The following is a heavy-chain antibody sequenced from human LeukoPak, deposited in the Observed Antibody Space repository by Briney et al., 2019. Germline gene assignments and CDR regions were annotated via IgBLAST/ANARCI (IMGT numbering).Heavy chain of an antibody. CDR1: GGSISSYY. J-gene: IGHJ4*02. Sequence: PSETLSLTCTVSGGSISSYYWSWIRQPPGKGLEWIGYIYYSGSTNYNPSLKSRVTISVDTSKNQFSLKLSSVTAADTAVYYCARHRKNNWNYGYHFDYWGQGTLVTVSS. V-gene: IGHV4-59*08. D-gene: IGHD1-7*01. CDR3: ARHRKNNWNYGYHFDY. CDR2: IYYSGST.